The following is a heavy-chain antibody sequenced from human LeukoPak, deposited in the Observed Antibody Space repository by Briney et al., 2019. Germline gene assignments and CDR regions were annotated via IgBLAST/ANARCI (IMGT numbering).Heavy chain of an antibody. J-gene: IGHJ3*02. CDR3: AKGGSRLFSHI. CDR1: GFTFSDFY. D-gene: IGHD3-3*01. Sequence: KTGGSLRLSCAASGFTFSDFYMGWIRQAPGKGLEWVSYISTSGTTIYYADSVKGRFTISRDNAKNSLYLQMNSLRAEDTAVYYCAKGGSRLFSHIWGQGTMVTVPS. V-gene: IGHV3-11*04. CDR2: ISTSGTTI.